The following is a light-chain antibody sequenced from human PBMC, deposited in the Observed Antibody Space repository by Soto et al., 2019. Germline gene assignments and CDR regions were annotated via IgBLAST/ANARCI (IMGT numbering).Light chain of an antibody. J-gene: IGLJ2*01. CDR3: SSYTSSSTLVA. CDR2: DVS. Sequence: QSALTQPASVSWSPGQSITLSCTGTGSDVGGCNYVSWYQQHPGKAPKLMIYDVSNRPSGVSLRFSGSNSGYTASLTISGLQAEDEADYYCSSYTSSSTLVAFGGGTKLTV. V-gene: IGLV2-14*01. CDR1: GSDVGGCNY.